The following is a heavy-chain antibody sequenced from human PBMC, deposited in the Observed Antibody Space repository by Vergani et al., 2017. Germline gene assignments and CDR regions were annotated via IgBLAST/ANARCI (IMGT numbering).Heavy chain of an antibody. CDR3: AKAYGDYGGYFDL. Sequence: QVQLVESGGGVVQPGRSLRLSCAASGFTFSSYGMHWVRQAPGKWLEWVAVISYDGSNKYYADSVKGRFTISRDNSKNTLYLQMNSLRAEDTAVYYCAKAYGDYGGYFDLWGRGTLVTVSS. V-gene: IGHV3-30*18. J-gene: IGHJ2*01. CDR1: GFTFSSYG. D-gene: IGHD4-17*01. CDR2: ISYDGSNK.